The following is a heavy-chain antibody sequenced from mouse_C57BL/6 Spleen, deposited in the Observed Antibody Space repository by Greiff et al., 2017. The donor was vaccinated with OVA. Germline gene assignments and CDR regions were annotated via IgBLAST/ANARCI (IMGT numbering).Heavy chain of an antibody. CDR2: IHPSDSDT. D-gene: IGHD1-1*01. CDR3: ASFITTVVGYYAMDY. J-gene: IGHJ4*01. CDR1: GYTFTSYW. Sequence: VQLQQPGAELVKPGASVKVSCKASGYTFTSYWMHWVKQRPGQGLEWIGRIHPSDSDTNYNQKFKGKATLTVDKSSSTAYMQLSSLTSEDSAVYYCASFITTVVGYYAMDYWGQGTSVTVSS. V-gene: IGHV1-74*01.